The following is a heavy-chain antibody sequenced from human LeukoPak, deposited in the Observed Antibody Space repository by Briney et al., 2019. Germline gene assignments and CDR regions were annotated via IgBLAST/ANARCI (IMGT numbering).Heavy chain of an antibody. J-gene: IGHJ6*03. CDR1: GFTFSSYS. Sequence: GGSLRLSCAASGFTFSSYSMNWVHQAPGQGLEWVSSIGGSGGYIYYADSVRGRFTISRDNAKNSLYLQMYSLRAEDTAVYYCASSIAVIPGATYYYMDVWGRGTTVTVSS. CDR3: ASSIAVIPGATYYYMDV. V-gene: IGHV3-21*01. D-gene: IGHD2-2*01. CDR2: IGGSGGYI.